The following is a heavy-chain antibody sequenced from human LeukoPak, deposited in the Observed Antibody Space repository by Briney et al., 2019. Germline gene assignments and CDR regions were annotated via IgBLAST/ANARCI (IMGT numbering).Heavy chain of an antibody. CDR3: ASMGGSYDFDY. Sequence: ASVKVSCKASGGTFSSYAISWVRQAPGQGLEWMGGIIPIFGTANYAQKFQGRVTITADKSTSTAYMELSSLGSEDTAVYYCASMGGSYDFDYWGQGTLVTVSS. J-gene: IGHJ4*02. CDR2: IIPIFGTA. D-gene: IGHD1-26*01. V-gene: IGHV1-69*06. CDR1: GGTFSSYA.